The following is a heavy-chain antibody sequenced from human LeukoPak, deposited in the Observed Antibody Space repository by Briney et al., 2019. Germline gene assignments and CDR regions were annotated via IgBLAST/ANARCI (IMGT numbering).Heavy chain of an antibody. D-gene: IGHD3-22*01. Sequence: GRSLRLSCAASGFTFSSYGMHWVRQAPGKGLEWVAVIWYDGSNKYYADSVKGRFTISRDNYKNTLYLQMNSLRAEDGAVYYCARRGDYYDSSGYYYGGDYFDYWGQGTLVTVSS. V-gene: IGHV3-33*01. J-gene: IGHJ4*02. CDR3: ARRGDYYDSSGYYYGGDYFDY. CDR2: IWYDGSNK. CDR1: GFTFSSYG.